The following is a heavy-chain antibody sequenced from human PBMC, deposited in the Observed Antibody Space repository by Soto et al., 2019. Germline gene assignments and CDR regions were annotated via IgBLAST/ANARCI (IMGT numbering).Heavy chain of an antibody. Sequence: ASADLSCKVSGYTLAGLSLQWVRQAPGKGLEWMGGFDPEDGETIYAQKFQGRVTMTEDTSTDTAYMELSSLRSEDTAVYYCATARGTMIVAPFDPWGQGTLVTVSS. J-gene: IGHJ5*02. CDR1: GYTLAGLS. D-gene: IGHD3-22*01. V-gene: IGHV1-24*01. CDR3: ATARGTMIVAPFDP. CDR2: FDPEDGET.